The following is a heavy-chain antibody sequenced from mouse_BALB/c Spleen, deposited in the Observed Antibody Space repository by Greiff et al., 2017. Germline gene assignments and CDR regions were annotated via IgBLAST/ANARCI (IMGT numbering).Heavy chain of an antibody. D-gene: IGHD1-1*01. CDR2: IYPGNSDT. Sequence: EVMLVESGTVLARPGASVKMSCKASGYTFTSYWMHWVKQRPGQGLEWIGAIYPGNSDTSYNQKFKGKAKLTAVTSTSTAYMELSSLTNEDSAVYYCTRGSDGSSYDYAMDYWGQGTSVTVSS. V-gene: IGHV1-5*01. CDR1: GYTFTSYW. J-gene: IGHJ4*01. CDR3: TRGSDGSSYDYAMDY.